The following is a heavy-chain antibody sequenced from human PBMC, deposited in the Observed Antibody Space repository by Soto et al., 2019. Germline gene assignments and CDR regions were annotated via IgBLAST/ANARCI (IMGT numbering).Heavy chain of an antibody. D-gene: IGHD3-10*01. CDR2: ISYDGSNK. Sequence: GRSLRLSCAASGLTFSSYGMHGVRQAPGKGLEGVAVISYDGSNKYYADSVKGRFTISRDNSNNTLYLQMNSLIAEDTAVYYCAKDLVTMVRGVSSYYFGMDVCGQGTTVTVS. CDR3: AKDLVTMVRGVSSYYFGMDV. J-gene: IGHJ6*02. V-gene: IGHV3-30*18. CDR1: GLTFSSYG.